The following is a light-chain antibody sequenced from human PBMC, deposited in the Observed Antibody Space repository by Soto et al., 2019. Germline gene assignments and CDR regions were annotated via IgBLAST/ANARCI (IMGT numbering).Light chain of an antibody. Sequence: DIQMTQSPSTLSASVGDRVTITCRASQSVSPWLAWYQQKPGKAPDLLIYKVSTLESGVPSRFSGSGSGTEFTLTISRLQPDDSATYYCQHYNSYSTFGQGTKVEIK. J-gene: IGKJ1*01. CDR3: QHYNSYST. CDR1: QSVSPW. CDR2: KVS. V-gene: IGKV1-5*03.